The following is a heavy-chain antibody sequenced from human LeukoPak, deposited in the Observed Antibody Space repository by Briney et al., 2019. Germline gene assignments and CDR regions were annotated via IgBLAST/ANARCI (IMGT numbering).Heavy chain of an antibody. D-gene: IGHD4-17*01. CDR2: IIPIFGTA. CDR3: ARHLYGDYGHLGY. J-gene: IGHJ4*02. Sequence: ASVKVSCKASGYTFTSYYMHWVRQAPGQGLEWMGGIIPIFGTANYPQKFQVRVTITAEESTSTAYMELSSLRSEDTAVYYCARHLYGDYGHLGYWGQGPLVTVSS. CDR1: GYTFTSYY. V-gene: IGHV1-69*13.